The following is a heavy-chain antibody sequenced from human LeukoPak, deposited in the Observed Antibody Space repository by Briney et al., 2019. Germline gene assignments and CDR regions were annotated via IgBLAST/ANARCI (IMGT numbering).Heavy chain of an antibody. Sequence: PSETLSLTCSVSSDSVSSSSYYWGWIRQPPGKGLEWIGSIYYSGSTYYNPSLKSRVTISVDTSKNQFSLKLSSVTAADTAVYYCAGGLRYFDWSYTDYFDYWGQGTLVTVSS. J-gene: IGHJ4*02. V-gene: IGHV4-39*01. CDR2: IYYSGST. D-gene: IGHD3-9*01. CDR3: AGGLRYFDWSYTDYFDY. CDR1: SDSVSSSSYY.